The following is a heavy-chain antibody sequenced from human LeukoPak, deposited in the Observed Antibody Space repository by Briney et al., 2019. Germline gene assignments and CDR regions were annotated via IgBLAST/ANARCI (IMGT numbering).Heavy chain of an antibody. Sequence: PGGSLRLSCAASGFTFSIYSMNWVRQAPGKGLERVSSLSGSSNYIFYADSVKGRFTISRDNAKNSLFLQMNSLRAEDTAVYFCARWGSGDSFDIWGQGTMVTVSS. CDR1: GFTFSIYS. D-gene: IGHD3-10*01. V-gene: IGHV3-21*01. J-gene: IGHJ3*02. CDR3: ARWGSGDSFDI. CDR2: LSGSSNYI.